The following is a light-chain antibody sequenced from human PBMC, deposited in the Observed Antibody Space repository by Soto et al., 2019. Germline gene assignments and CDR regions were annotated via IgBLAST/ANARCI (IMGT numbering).Light chain of an antibody. Sequence: DIQMTQSPSSLSAPVGDRVTISCRASQDISNYLAWYQQIPGKAPKLVIYAASTLQSGVPSRFSGSGSGTDFTLTISSLQPEDVATYYCQKYDRVPPSFGPGTKVDL. J-gene: IGKJ3*01. V-gene: IGKV1-27*01. CDR3: QKYDRVPPS. CDR1: QDISNY. CDR2: AAS.